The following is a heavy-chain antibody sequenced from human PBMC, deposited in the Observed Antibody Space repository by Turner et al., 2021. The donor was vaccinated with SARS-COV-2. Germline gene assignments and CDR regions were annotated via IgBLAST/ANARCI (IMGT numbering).Heavy chain of an antibody. J-gene: IGHJ4*02. CDR3: ARSTVTTPPDY. CDR1: GFNFLTYG. Sequence: QVQLVESGGGVVQPGRSLRLSCASSGFNFLTYGMHWVRQAPGKGLEWVDVIWYDGSDKYYADSVKCRFTISRDNSKNTLYLQMNNLRAEDTAVYYCARSTVTTPPDYWGQGTLVTVSS. V-gene: IGHV3-33*01. CDR2: IWYDGSDK. D-gene: IGHD4-17*01.